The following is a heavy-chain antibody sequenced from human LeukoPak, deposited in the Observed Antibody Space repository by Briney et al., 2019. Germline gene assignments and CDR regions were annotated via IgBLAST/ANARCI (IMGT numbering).Heavy chain of an antibody. D-gene: IGHD2-2*01. J-gene: IGHJ6*03. V-gene: IGHV3-20*04. CDR2: INWNGRST. Sequence: GGSLRLSCVGFGYTFDDHGMSWVRQAPGKGLEWVAGINWNGRSTGYADSVKGRFTISRDNAKNSLYLQMNSLRAEDTAVYYCAKDRGNYCSSTSCYDYYMDVWGKGTTVTVSS. CDR1: GYTFDDHG. CDR3: AKDRGNYCSSTSCYDYYMDV.